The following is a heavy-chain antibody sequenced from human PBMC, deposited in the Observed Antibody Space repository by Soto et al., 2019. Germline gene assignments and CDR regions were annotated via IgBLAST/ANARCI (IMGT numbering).Heavy chain of an antibody. CDR2: IYYSGST. CDR3: ARGEERVARPSGY. CDR1: GGSISSYY. Sequence: QVQLQESGPGLVKPSETLSLTCTVSGGSISSYYWSWIRQPPGKGLEWIGYIYYSGSTNYNPSLKSRVTISVDTSKNQFSLKLSSVTAADTAVYYGARGEERVARPSGYWGQGTLSPSPQ. D-gene: IGHD2-15*01. J-gene: IGHJ4*02. V-gene: IGHV4-59*01.